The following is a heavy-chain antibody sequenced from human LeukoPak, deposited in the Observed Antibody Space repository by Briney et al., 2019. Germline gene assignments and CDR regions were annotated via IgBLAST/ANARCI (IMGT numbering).Heavy chain of an antibody. Sequence: PGGSLRLSCAASGFTFDDYAMHWVRQAPGKGLEWVSSINWNGGRKGYADSVKGRFTISRDNANNSLYLQMNSLRAEDTAVYYCARDKAWLEYSSSIGGVRSRDTGYFDYWGQGTLVTVSS. D-gene: IGHD6-6*01. CDR3: ARDKAWLEYSSSIGGVRSRDTGYFDY. CDR2: INWNGGRK. CDR1: GFTFDDYA. J-gene: IGHJ4*02. V-gene: IGHV3-20*04.